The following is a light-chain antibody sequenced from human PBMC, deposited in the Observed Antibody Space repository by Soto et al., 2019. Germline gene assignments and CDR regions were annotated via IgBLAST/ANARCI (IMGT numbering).Light chain of an antibody. CDR2: DVS. J-gene: IGLJ2*01. Sequence: QSALTQPASVSWSPGQSITISCTGTSSDVGGYNSVSWYQQHPGKAPKLLIYDVSNRPSGVSNRFSGSKSVNTASLTISGLQAADEADYYCISYTSSSTLVFGGGTNLTVL. CDR3: ISYTSSSTLV. CDR1: SSDVGGYNS. V-gene: IGLV2-14*01.